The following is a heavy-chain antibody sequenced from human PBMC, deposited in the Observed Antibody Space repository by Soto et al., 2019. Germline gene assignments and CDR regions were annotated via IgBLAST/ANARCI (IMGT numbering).Heavy chain of an antibody. CDR2: IYSIGST. Sequence: SETLSLTCTVSGGSISSSSYWGWIRQPPGKGLEWIGSIYSIGSTYYNPSLKSRVTISVDTSKNQFSLKLSSVTAVDTAVYYCRRSSRYSTDVWGQGTTVTAP. V-gene: IGHV4-39*01. J-gene: IGHJ6*02. CDR1: GGSISSSSY. D-gene: IGHD6-13*01. CDR3: RRSSRYSTDV.